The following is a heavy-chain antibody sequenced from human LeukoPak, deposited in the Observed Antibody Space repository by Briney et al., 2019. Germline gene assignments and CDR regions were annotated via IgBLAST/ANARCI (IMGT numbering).Heavy chain of an antibody. CDR3: ARSHLVWDPPDY. V-gene: IGHV3-74*01. D-gene: IGHD1-14*01. CDR2: ISSDGSTT. CDR1: GFTFSSYW. Sequence: GGSLRLSCAASGFTFSSYWMHWVRQAPGKGLVCVSRISSDGSTTSYADSVKGRFTISRGNAKNRLYLQMNSLRPEDTAVYYCARSHLVWDPPDYWGQGTLVTVSS. J-gene: IGHJ4*02.